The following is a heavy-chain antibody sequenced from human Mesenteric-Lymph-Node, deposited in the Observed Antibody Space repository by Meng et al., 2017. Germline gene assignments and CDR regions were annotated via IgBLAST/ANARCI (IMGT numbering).Heavy chain of an antibody. CDR2: IDERPGRI. CDR3: VTDVPGQVDFDH. J-gene: IGHJ4*02. CDR1: GFSISNYQ. V-gene: IGHV3-48*03. D-gene: IGHD6-19*01. Sequence: GESLKISCVASGFSISNYQMNWVRKAPGKGLEWISFIDERPGRISYADSVRGRFTTSRDNAQNSLFLQMTSLRVEDTALYFCVTDVPGQVDFDHWGQGTLVTVSS.